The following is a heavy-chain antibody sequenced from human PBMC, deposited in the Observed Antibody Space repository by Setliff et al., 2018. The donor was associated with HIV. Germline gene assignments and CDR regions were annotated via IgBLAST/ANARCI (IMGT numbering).Heavy chain of an antibody. V-gene: IGHV4-59*11. CDR3: ARDISEGFFLVRAFEH. Sequence: SETLSLTCTVSGGSMTTHFWSWIRQPPGKGLEWIGSVYYSGSTNYNPSLKSRVTISLDTSENQFSLNLNSVTAADTAVYYCARDISEGFFLVRAFEHWGQGTLVTVSS. J-gene: IGHJ4*02. CDR1: GGSMTTHF. D-gene: IGHD3-3*01. CDR2: VYYSGST.